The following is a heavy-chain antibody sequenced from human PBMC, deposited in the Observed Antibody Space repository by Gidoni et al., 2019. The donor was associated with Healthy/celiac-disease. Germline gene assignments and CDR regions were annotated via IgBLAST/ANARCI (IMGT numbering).Heavy chain of an antibody. D-gene: IGHD1-20*01. CDR3: AKDGNNWNDRWRFYYYYGMDV. J-gene: IGHJ6*02. CDR1: GFTFSSYA. V-gene: IGHV3-23*01. Sequence: EVPLLESGGGLVQPGGSLRLSCAASGFTFSSYAIRCVRQAPGKGLEWVSAISGSGGSTYYADSVKGRFTISRDNSKNTLYLQMNSLRAEDTAVYYCAKDGNNWNDRWRFYYYYGMDVWGQGTTVTVSS. CDR2: ISGSGGST.